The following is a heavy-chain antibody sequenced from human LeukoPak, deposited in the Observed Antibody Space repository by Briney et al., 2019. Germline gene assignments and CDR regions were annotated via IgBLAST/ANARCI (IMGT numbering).Heavy chain of an antibody. V-gene: IGHV1-69*13. D-gene: IGHD7-27*01. Sequence: ASVKVSCKASGGTFSSYAISWVRQAPGQGLEWMGGIIPIFGTANYAQKFQGRVTITADESTSTAYMELSSLRSEDTAVYYCARGGTGDRWSAAYYMDVWGKGTTVTISS. CDR2: IIPIFGTA. CDR3: ARGGTGDRWSAAYYMDV. CDR1: GGTFSSYA. J-gene: IGHJ6*03.